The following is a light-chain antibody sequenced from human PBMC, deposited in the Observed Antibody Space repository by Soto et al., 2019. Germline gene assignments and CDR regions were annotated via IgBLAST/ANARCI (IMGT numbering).Light chain of an antibody. V-gene: IGKV3-15*01. Sequence: DIVLTQSPGTLSLSPGERATLSCRASQSVRNNLAWYQQKPGHAPRLHIYDAYTRATGIPPRFSGGGSGTEFTVTISSLQSEDFAIYYCQQYDIWPPYTFGQGTKVDI. CDR1: QSVRNN. J-gene: IGKJ2*01. CDR2: DAY. CDR3: QQYDIWPPYT.